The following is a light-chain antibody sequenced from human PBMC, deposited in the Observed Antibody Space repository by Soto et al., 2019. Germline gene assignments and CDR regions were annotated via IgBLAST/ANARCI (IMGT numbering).Light chain of an antibody. CDR1: QDISNY. J-gene: IGKJ1*01. Sequence: DIQMTQSPSSLSASVGDRVTITCQASQDISNYLNWYQQKPGKAPKLLIYDASNLETGVPSRFSGSGSGTDFTFTISSLQPEDIATYYCQQYDNLPPTLGQGTKVDIK. CDR3: QQYDNLPPT. V-gene: IGKV1-33*01. CDR2: DAS.